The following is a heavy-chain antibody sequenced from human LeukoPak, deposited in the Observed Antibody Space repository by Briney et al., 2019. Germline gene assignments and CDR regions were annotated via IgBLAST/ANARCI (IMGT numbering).Heavy chain of an antibody. CDR2: IKQDGGEK. CDR3: ARDRGFGQADV. D-gene: IGHD3-10*01. V-gene: IGHV3-7*01. Sequence: GGSLRLSCAASGFTFSGYWMIWLRQAPGKGLEWVANIKQDGGEKNYVDSVKGRFTISRDNAKNSLYLQMNSLRAEDTAVYYCARDRGFGQADVWGKGTTVTVSS. J-gene: IGHJ6*04. CDR1: GFTFSGYW.